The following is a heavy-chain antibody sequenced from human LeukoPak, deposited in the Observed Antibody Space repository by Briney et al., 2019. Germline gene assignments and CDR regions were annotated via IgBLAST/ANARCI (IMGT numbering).Heavy chain of an antibody. D-gene: IGHD3-22*01. CDR1: GFTFGYYG. J-gene: IGHJ4*02. CDR2: INWNGDST. CDR3: ARDRYYDTSDFLDY. V-gene: IGHV3-20*04. Sequence: AGSLRLSCVASGFTFGYYGMTWGLQAPGKGLEWVSGINWNGDSTDYADSVKGRFTVSRDNGQNFLYLHMNSLRAEDTALYYCARDRYYDTSDFLDYWGQGTLVTVSS.